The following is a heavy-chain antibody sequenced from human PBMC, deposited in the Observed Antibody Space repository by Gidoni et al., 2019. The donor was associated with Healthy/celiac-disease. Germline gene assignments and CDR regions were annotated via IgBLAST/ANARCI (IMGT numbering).Heavy chain of an antibody. Sequence: QLQLQESGPGLVKPSETLSLTCPVAGGSISSSSYYWGWIRQPPGKGLEWIGSIYYSGSTYYNPSLKSRVTISVDTSKNQFSLKLSSVTAADTAVYYCARHRGFAIFGGIPFEYYFDYWGQGTLVTVSS. CDR3: ARHRGFAIFGGIPFEYYFDY. CDR1: GGSISSSSYY. J-gene: IGHJ4*02. V-gene: IGHV4-39*01. CDR2: IYYSGST. D-gene: IGHD3-3*01.